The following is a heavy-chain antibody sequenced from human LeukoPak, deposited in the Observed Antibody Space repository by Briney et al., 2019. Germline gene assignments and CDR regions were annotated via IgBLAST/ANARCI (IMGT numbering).Heavy chain of an antibody. CDR3: AKVPFRGARRHYYYYYMDV. Sequence: PGGSLRLSCAASGFTFSSYGMHWVRQAPGKGLEWVAFIRYDGSNKYYADSVKGRFTISRDNSKNTLYLQMNSLRAEDTAVYYCAKVPFRGARRHYYYYYMDVWGKGTTVTISS. CDR1: GFTFSSYG. CDR2: IRYDGSNK. D-gene: IGHD3-10*01. V-gene: IGHV3-30*02. J-gene: IGHJ6*03.